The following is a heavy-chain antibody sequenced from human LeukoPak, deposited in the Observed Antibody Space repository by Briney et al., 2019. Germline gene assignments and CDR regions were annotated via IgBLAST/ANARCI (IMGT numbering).Heavy chain of an antibody. CDR1: GFTFSSYW. D-gene: IGHD5-18*01. Sequence: GGSLRLSCAASGFTFSSYWMHWVRQAPGKGLVWVSRISSDGSSTSYADSVKGRFTISRDNAKNTLYLQMNSLRAEDTAVYYCAREDTSLEKYGFDYWGQGSLVTVSS. CDR3: AREDTSLEKYGFDY. J-gene: IGHJ4*02. CDR2: ISSDGSST. V-gene: IGHV3-74*01.